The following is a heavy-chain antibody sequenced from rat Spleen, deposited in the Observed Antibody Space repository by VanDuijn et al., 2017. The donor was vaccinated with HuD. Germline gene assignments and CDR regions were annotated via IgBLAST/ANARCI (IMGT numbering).Heavy chain of an antibody. Sequence: EVQLVESGGGLVQPGSSLKLSCAASGFTFSDYGVAWVRQAPTTGLEWVATISYGDSSCHSGTYYRYSVRGRFTISRDDAKSTLSLQMDSLRSEDTATYYCARRHYGYTDYFDYWGQGVMVTVSS. CDR3: ARRHYGYTDYFDY. CDR1: GFTFSDYG. V-gene: IGHV5-29*01. J-gene: IGHJ2*01. D-gene: IGHD1-9*01. CDR2: ISYGDSSCHSGT.